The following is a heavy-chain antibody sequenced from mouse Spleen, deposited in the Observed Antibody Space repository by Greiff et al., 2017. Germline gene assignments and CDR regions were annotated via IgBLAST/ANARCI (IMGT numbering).Heavy chain of an antibody. CDR1: GYTFTSYW. Sequence: QVQLKQPGAELVRPGSSVKLSCKASGYTFTSYWMDWVKQRPGQGLEWIGNIYPSDSETHYNQKFKDKATLTVDKSSSTAYMQLSSLTSEDSAVYCWARDYGRYFDYWGQSTTLTVSS. CDR2: IYPSDSET. V-gene: IGHV1-61*01. J-gene: IGHJ2*01. CDR3: ARDYGRYFDY. D-gene: IGHD1-1*01.